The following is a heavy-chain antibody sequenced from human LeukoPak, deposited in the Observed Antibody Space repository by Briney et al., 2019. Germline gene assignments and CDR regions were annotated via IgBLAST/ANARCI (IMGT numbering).Heavy chain of an antibody. CDR2: IRSSSSYI. Sequence: GGSLRLSCAASGFTFSSYSMNWVRQAPGKGLEWVSSIRSSSSYIYYADSVKGRFTISRDNAKNSLYLQMNSLRTEDTALYYCAKEGALLRYFDWLSRGAFDIWGQGTMVTVSS. D-gene: IGHD3-9*01. V-gene: IGHV3-21*04. CDR3: AKEGALLRYFDWLSRGAFDI. J-gene: IGHJ3*02. CDR1: GFTFSSYS.